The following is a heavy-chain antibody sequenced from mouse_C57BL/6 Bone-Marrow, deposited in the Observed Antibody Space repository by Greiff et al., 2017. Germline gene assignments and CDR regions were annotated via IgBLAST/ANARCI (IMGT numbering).Heavy chain of an antibody. D-gene: IGHD1-1*01. CDR1: GYAFSSSW. V-gene: IGHV1-82*01. J-gene: IGHJ1*03. CDR2: IYPGDGDT. CDR3: ARWSPYCYGSSYWYFDV. Sequence: LVKPGASVKISCKASGYAFSSSWMNWVKQRPGKGLEWIGRIYPGDGDTNYNGKFKGKATLPADNSSSTAYMQLSSLTSEYSAVYCCARWSPYCYGSSYWYFDVWGTGTTVTVSS.